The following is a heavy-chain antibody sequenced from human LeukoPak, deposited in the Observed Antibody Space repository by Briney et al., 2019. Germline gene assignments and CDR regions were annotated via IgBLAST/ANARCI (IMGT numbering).Heavy chain of an antibody. CDR2: ISGSGGAT. J-gene: IGHJ4*02. CDR1: GFTFSSYS. Sequence: PGGSLRLSCAASGFTFSSYSMTWVRQAPGKGLEWVSVISGSGGATYYADSVKSRFTISRDNSKNTLCLQMNSLRAEDTAVYYCARAAMVRGVDYFDSWGQGTLVTVSS. D-gene: IGHD3-10*01. V-gene: IGHV3-23*01. CDR3: ARAAMVRGVDYFDS.